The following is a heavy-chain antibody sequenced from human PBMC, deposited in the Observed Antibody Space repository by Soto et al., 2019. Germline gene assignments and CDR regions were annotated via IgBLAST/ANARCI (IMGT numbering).Heavy chain of an antibody. CDR2: ISYDGSNK. CDR1: GFTFSSYG. D-gene: IGHD2-8*01. Sequence: GGSLRLSCAASGFTFSSYGMHWVRQAPGKGLEWVAVISYDGSNKYYADSVKGRFTISRDNSKNTLYLQMNSLRAEDKAVYYCAKGYCTNGVCHERLDYYYYYMDVWGKGTTVTVSS. CDR3: AKGYCTNGVCHERLDYYYYYMDV. J-gene: IGHJ6*03. V-gene: IGHV3-30*18.